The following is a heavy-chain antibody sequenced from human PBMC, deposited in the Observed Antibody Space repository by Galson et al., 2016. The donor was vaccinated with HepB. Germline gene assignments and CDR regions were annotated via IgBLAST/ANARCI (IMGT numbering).Heavy chain of an antibody. V-gene: IGHV1-18*01. J-gene: IGHJ4*02. Sequence: KLQGRVTLTTDTATSTAYMELGSLRSDDTAVYYCARDPGFAYYDFWGQGTLVTVSS. CDR3: ARDPGFAYYDF. D-gene: IGHD3-3*01.